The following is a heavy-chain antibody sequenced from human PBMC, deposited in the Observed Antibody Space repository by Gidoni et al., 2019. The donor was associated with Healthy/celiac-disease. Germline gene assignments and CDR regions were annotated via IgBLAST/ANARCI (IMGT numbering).Heavy chain of an antibody. D-gene: IGHD2-2*01. CDR1: GYCFTSYW. V-gene: IGHV5-10-1*03. Sequence: EVQLVQSGAEVKKHGESLRISCKGSGYCFTSYWISWVRQMPGKGLEWMGRIDPSDSYTNYSPSFQGHVTISADKSISTAYLQWSSLKASDTAMYYCARHDPMPYYYYGMDVWGQGTTVTVSS. CDR3: ARHDPMPYYYYGMDV. J-gene: IGHJ6*02. CDR2: IDPSDSYT.